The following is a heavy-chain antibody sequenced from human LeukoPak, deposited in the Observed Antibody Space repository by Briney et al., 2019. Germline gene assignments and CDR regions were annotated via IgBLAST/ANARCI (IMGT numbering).Heavy chain of an antibody. D-gene: IGHD2-2*01. CDR1: GFTFSSYA. CDR3: AREAVNLYCSSTSCHDFDY. V-gene: IGHV3-30-3*01. J-gene: IGHJ4*02. Sequence: PGGSLRLSCAASGFTFSSYAMHWVRQAPGKGLEWVAVISYDGSNKYYADSVKGRFTISRDNSKNALYLQMNSLRAEDTVVYYCAREAVNLYCSSTSCHDFDYWGQGTLVTVSS. CDR2: ISYDGSNK.